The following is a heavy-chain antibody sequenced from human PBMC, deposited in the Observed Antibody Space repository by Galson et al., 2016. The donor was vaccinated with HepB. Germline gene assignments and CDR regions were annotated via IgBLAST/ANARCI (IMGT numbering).Heavy chain of an antibody. Sequence: TLSLTCVVSGGSIRSGPYSWSWIRQSPGKGLEWIGYICQTESTAYNPSLNGRGSIHMDRSKNQFSLKLTSVTAADTAVYFCARGRIWFGELETHHYYDGIDVWGQGTTVSVSS. D-gene: IGHD3-10*01. CDR2: ICQTEST. CDR1: GGSIRSGPYS. V-gene: IGHV4-30-2*06. CDR3: ARGRIWFGELETHHYYDGIDV. J-gene: IGHJ6*02.